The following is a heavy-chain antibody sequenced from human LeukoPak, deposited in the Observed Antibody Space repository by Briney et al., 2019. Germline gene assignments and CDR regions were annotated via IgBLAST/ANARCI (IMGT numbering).Heavy chain of an antibody. CDR1: GYTFTSYG. J-gene: IGHJ6*02. Sequence: ASVKVSCKASGYTFTSYGISWVRQAPGQGLEWMGWISAYNGNTNYAQKLQGRVTTTTDTSTSTAYMELRSLRSDDTAVYYCARSPRHYYYYYGMDVWGQGTTVTVSS. CDR3: ARSPRHYYYYYGMDV. CDR2: ISAYNGNT. V-gene: IGHV1-18*01.